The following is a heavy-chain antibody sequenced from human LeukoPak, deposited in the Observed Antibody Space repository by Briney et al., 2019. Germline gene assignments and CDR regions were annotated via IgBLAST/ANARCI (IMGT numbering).Heavy chain of an antibody. CDR2: IYPWDSDT. Sequence: LMGIIYPWDSDTRYTPSFQGQVTISADKSISTAYLQWSSLKASDTAMYYCARTSIDSEIDYWGQGTLVTVSS. D-gene: IGHD1-26*01. CDR3: ARTSIDSEIDY. V-gene: IGHV5-51*01. J-gene: IGHJ4*02.